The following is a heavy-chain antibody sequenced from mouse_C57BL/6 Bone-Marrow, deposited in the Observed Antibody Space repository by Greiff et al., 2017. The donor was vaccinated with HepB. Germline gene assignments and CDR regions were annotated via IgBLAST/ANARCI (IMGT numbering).Heavy chain of an antibody. J-gene: IGHJ4*01. CDR1: GEAIKRDD. D-gene: IGHD1-1*01. CDR2: ISYSGST. Sequence: EVQRAEAGKGGAKDAKKLDSRGSVKGEAIKRDDWKGSRKFPGNKLEYMGYISYSGSTYYNPSLKSRISITRDTSKNQYYLQLNSVTTEDTATYYCARYGSPYAMDYWGQGTSVTVSS. CDR3: ARYGSPYAMDY. V-gene: IGHV3-8*01.